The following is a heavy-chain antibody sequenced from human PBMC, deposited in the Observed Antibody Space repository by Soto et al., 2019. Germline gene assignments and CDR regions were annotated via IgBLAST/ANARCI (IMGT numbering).Heavy chain of an antibody. D-gene: IGHD4-17*01. CDR3: ATTTYGDYDYYYYGMDV. CDR1: GYTLTELS. J-gene: IGHJ6*02. CDR2: FDPEDGET. Sequence: ASVKVSCKVSGYTLTELSMHWVRQAPGKGLEWMGGFDPEDGETIYAQKFQGRVTMTEDTSTDTAYMELSSLRSEDTAVYYCATTTYGDYDYYYYGMDVWGQGTTVTVSS. V-gene: IGHV1-24*01.